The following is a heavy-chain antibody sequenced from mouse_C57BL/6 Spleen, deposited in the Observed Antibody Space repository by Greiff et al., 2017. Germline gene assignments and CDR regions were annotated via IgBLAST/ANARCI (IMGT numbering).Heavy chain of an antibody. CDR2: IYPGSGST. V-gene: IGHV1-55*01. D-gene: IGHD1-1*02. CDR1: GYTFTSYW. J-gene: IGHJ2*01. CDR3: AIWRFDY. Sequence: QVQLQQPGAELVKPGASVKMSCTASGYTFTSYWITWVKQRPGQGLEWIGDIYPGSGSTNYNEKFKSKATLTVATSSSTAYMQLNSLTSEHSAVYYCAIWRFDYWGQGTTLTVSS.